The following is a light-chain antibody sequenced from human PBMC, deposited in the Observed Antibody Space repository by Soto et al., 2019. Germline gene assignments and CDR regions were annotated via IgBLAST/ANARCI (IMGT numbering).Light chain of an antibody. CDR3: QQYGSSPRT. Sequence: EIVLTQSPGTLSLSPGERATLSCRASQSVSSSYLAWYQQKPVQAPRLLIYGASSRATGIPDRFSGSGSGTDFTLTISRLEPEDFAMYYCQQYGSSPRTFGPGTKVEIK. V-gene: IGKV3-20*01. J-gene: IGKJ1*01. CDR2: GAS. CDR1: QSVSSSY.